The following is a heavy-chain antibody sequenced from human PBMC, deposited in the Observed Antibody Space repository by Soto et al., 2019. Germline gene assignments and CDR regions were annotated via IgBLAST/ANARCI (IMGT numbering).Heavy chain of an antibody. CDR2: SFHTGNT. V-gene: IGHV4-4*02. Sequence: QVQLQESGPGLVKTSGTLSLTYDVSGDSISSSRWWHWVRQPPGKGLEWIGDSFHTGNTNYNPSLKSRVTNSVDTAKNQFSLTLSSVTAADTAVYYCSYSTGWYRLDLCFQGKLVTVSS. CDR3: SYSTGWYRLDL. CDR1: GDSISSSRW. J-gene: IGHJ3*01. D-gene: IGHD6-19*01.